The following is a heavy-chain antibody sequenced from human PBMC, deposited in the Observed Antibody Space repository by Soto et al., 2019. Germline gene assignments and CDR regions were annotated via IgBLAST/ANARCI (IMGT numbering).Heavy chain of an antibody. Sequence: ASVKVSCKASDFIFSNYGITWVRLVPGQGLEWMGWISAYNGDTNYAQKFQGRVIMTTDTSTTTAYMELRSLRSDDTAVYYCARGGYYYNGGGYYYTFDYWGQGTQVTVSS. D-gene: IGHD3-22*01. J-gene: IGHJ4*02. CDR1: DFIFSNYG. CDR3: ARGGYYYNGGGYYYTFDY. V-gene: IGHV1-18*01. CDR2: ISAYNGDT.